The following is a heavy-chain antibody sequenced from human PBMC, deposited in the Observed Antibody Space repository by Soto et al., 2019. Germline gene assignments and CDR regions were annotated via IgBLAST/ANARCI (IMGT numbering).Heavy chain of an antibody. D-gene: IGHD3-3*01. CDR2: IYYSGST. CDR1: GGSISSYY. Sequence: SETLSLTXTVSGGSISSYYWSWIRQPPGKGLEWIGYIYYSGSTNYNPSLKSRVTISVDTSKNQFSLKLSSVTAADTAVYYCARVGITIFGVVGHYYYYYGMDVWGQGTTVTVSS. V-gene: IGHV4-59*01. J-gene: IGHJ6*02. CDR3: ARVGITIFGVVGHYYYYYGMDV.